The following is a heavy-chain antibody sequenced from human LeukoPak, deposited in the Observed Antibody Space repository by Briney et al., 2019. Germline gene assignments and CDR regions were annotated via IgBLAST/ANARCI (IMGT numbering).Heavy chain of an antibody. V-gene: IGHV3-48*03. Sequence: PGGSLRLSCAASGFTFSSYEMNWVRQAPGKGLEWVSYISSSGSTRYYADSVKGRSTISRDNAKNSLYLQMNSLRAEDTAVYYCARAEYYYGSGSLDYWGQGTLVTVSS. CDR2: ISSSGSTR. CDR1: GFTFSSYE. CDR3: ARAEYYYGSGSLDY. J-gene: IGHJ4*02. D-gene: IGHD3-10*01.